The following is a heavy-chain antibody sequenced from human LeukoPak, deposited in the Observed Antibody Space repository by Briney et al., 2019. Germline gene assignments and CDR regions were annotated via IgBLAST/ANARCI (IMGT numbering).Heavy chain of an antibody. Sequence: AGLPLGHWAAASAFTFVDYDLSLVAQAPGQRLVWVSGLTGCDGSTGYADSVKGRFTIARDNAKNSLYLQMNSLRAEDTALYYCARDQSGYSGYDTGGAFDIWGQGTMVTVSS. CDR1: AFTFVDYD. D-gene: IGHD5-12*01. J-gene: IGHJ3*02. V-gene: IGHV3-20*03. CDR3: ARDQSGYSGYDTGGAFDI. CDR2: LTGCDGST.